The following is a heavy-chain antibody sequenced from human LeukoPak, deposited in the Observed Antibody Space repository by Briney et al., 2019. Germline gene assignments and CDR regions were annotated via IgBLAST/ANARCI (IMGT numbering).Heavy chain of an antibody. Sequence: GGSLRLSCAASGFTFTNAWMSWVRQAPGKGLEWVGRIKSKTHSGATDYAAPVKGRFTISRDDSKNTLYLQMNSLRAEDTAIYYCTTDQTKWELFLGFRGQGTLVTVSS. CDR2: IKSKTHSGAT. CDR1: GFTFTNAW. V-gene: IGHV3-15*01. J-gene: IGHJ4*02. D-gene: IGHD1-26*01. CDR3: TTDQTKWELFLGF.